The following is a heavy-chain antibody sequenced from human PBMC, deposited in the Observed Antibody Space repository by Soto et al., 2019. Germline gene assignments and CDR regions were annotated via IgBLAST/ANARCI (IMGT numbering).Heavy chain of an antibody. Sequence: SETLCVTCTVAGGSIISGGYYWSWISQHPGKGLEWIGYIYYSGGTYYNPSLKSRVTISVDTSKNQFSLKLSSVTAADTAVYYCARVGPRCSGGSCYSYYYYYMDVWGKGTTVTVSS. CDR1: GGSIISGGYY. D-gene: IGHD2-15*01. V-gene: IGHV4-31*03. CDR2: IYYSGGT. CDR3: ARVGPRCSGGSCYSYYYYYMDV. J-gene: IGHJ6*03.